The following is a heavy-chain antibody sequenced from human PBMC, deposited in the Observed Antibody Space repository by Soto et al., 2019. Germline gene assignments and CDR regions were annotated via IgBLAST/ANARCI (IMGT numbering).Heavy chain of an antibody. CDR1: GGTFSRYT. J-gene: IGHJ6*02. D-gene: IGHD2-8*02. Sequence: QVQLVQSGAEVKKPGSSVKVSCKASGGTFSRYTFTWVRQAPGQGLEWMGRIIPILDIPNYAQNFQGRVTITAEKSTSTAYMELSSLTSADTALYYCASHFTGVLVLGTSPPGGDNYGWDVWGQGTTVTVSS. V-gene: IGHV1-69*02. CDR2: IIPILDIP. CDR3: ASHFTGVLVLGTSPPGGDNYGWDV.